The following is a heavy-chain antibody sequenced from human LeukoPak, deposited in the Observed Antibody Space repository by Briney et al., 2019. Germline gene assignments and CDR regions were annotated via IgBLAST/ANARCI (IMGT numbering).Heavy chain of an antibody. CDR1: GGSISSFY. Sequence: PSETLSLTCSVSGGSISSFYCNWMRQPAGKGLEWIGRIYTSGTTTYNPSLKSRVTMSVDTSKNQFSLKLSSVTAADTAVYYCARDSGTTGEVKFDPWGQGTLVTVSS. D-gene: IGHD3-10*01. V-gene: IGHV4-4*07. CDR3: ARDSGTTGEVKFDP. CDR2: IYTSGTT. J-gene: IGHJ5*02.